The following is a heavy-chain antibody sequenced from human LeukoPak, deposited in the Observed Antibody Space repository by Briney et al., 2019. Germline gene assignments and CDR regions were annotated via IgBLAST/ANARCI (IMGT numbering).Heavy chain of an antibody. D-gene: IGHD3-10*01. V-gene: IGHV4-39*01. Sequence: SETLSLTCTVSGDSISSSTHFWGWIRQPPGKRLEWIGSIYYSGTTYYNPSLKRRVTISVDTSKNQFSLKLSSVTAADTAVYYCARGRATYYYGSGSYFGYFDYWGQGTLVTVSS. CDR1: GDSISSSTHF. CDR3: ARGRATYYYGSGSYFGYFDY. CDR2: IYYSGTT. J-gene: IGHJ4*02.